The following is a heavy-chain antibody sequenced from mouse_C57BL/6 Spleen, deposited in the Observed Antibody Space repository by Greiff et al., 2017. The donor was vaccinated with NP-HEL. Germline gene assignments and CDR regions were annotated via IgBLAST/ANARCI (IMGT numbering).Heavy chain of an antibody. CDR1: GYTFTDYN. CDR3: ARLGRDYYAMDY. D-gene: IGHD4-1*01. V-gene: IGHV1-22*01. J-gene: IGHJ4*01. Sequence: EVKLQESGPELVKPGASVKMSCKASGYTFTDYNMHWVKQSHGKSLEWIGYINPNNGGTSYNQKFKGKATLTVNKSSSTAYMELRSLTSEDSAVYYCARLGRDYYAMDYWGQGTSVTVSS. CDR2: INPNNGGT.